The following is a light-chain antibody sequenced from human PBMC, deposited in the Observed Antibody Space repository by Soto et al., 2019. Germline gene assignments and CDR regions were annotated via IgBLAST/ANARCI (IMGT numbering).Light chain of an antibody. CDR1: SSDIGIYNL. V-gene: IGLV2-23*01. CDR2: ETV. Sequence: QSALTQPASVSGSPGQSITISCTGSSSDIGIYNLVSWYQQHPGKAPKLIIYETVMRPSGVSIRFSGSKSGNTASLTVSGLQAEDEADYFCCSHSTSDTFWVFGGGTKVTVL. J-gene: IGLJ3*02. CDR3: CSHSTSDTFWV.